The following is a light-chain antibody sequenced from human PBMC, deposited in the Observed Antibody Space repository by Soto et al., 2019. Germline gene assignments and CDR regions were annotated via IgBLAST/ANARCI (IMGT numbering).Light chain of an antibody. J-gene: IGKJ1*01. CDR3: QQHRSSPPSGT. Sequence: EIVLTQSPGTLSLPPGERATLSCRASQSVSSSYLAWYQQKPGQPPRLLIFGASSRATGIPDRFSGSVSGTDFTLTISRLEPEDFAVYYCQQHRSSPPSGTFGQGTKVEIK. CDR1: QSVSSSY. CDR2: GAS. V-gene: IGKV3-20*01.